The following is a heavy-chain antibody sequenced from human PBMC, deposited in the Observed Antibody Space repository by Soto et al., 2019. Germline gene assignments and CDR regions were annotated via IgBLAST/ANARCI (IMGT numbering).Heavy chain of an antibody. D-gene: IGHD1-26*01. V-gene: IGHV3-53*04. J-gene: IGHJ6*02. CDR1: GFTVSSNY. Sequence: EVQLVESGGGLVQPGGSLRLSCAASGFTVSSNYMSWVRQAPGKGLEWVSVIYSGGSTYYADSVKGRFTISRHNSKNTLYLQMNSRRAADTAVYYCARKLSGGYSYYYYGMDVWGQGTTVTVSS. CDR3: ARKLSGGYSYYYYGMDV. CDR2: IYSGGST.